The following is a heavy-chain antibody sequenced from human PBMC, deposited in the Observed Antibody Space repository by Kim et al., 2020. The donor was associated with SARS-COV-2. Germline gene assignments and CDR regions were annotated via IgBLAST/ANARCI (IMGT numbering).Heavy chain of an antibody. V-gene: IGHV3-23*01. CDR3: AKDIWSGPYSLDTFDI. CDR1: GFTFNIYA. D-gene: IGHD2-21*01. CDR2: ISGGGDTT. J-gene: IGHJ3*02. Sequence: GGSLRLSCAASGFTFNIYAINWVRQAPGKRLEWVSVISGGGDTTYYADSVKGRFTVSRDNSKDTLYLQMNSLRAEDTAVYYFAKDIWSGPYSLDTFDIWG.